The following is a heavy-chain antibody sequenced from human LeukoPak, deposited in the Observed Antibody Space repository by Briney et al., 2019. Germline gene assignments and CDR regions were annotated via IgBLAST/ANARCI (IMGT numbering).Heavy chain of an antibody. J-gene: IGHJ4*02. CDR1: GFTFSSSG. D-gene: IGHD5-18*01. CDR2: ISYDGSNK. CDR3: AKGQPGGTQLPSWAPYYFDY. V-gene: IGHV3-30*18. Sequence: RTGRSLRLSCAASGFTFSSSGMHWVRQAPGKGLQWVAVISYDGSNKYYTNSVKGRSTISRDNSKNTVYLQMNSLRAEDTAVYYCAKGQPGGTQLPSWAPYYFDYWGQGTLVTVSS.